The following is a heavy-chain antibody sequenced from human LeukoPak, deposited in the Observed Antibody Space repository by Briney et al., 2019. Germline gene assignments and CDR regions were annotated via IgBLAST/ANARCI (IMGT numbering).Heavy chain of an antibody. Sequence: PGGSLRLSCAASGFTFSSYWMSWVRQAPGKGLEWVANIKQDGSNKYYADSVKGRFTISRDNSKNTLYLQMNSLRAEDTAVYYCAKDSGIAAAEVVGAFDIWGQGTMVTVSS. CDR2: IKQDGSNK. V-gene: IGHV3-7*01. J-gene: IGHJ3*02. CDR3: AKDSGIAAAEVVGAFDI. D-gene: IGHD6-13*01. CDR1: GFTFSSYW.